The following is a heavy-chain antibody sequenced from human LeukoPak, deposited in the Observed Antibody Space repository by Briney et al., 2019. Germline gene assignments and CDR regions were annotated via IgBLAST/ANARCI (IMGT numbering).Heavy chain of an antibody. D-gene: IGHD1-26*01. Sequence: PSETLSLTCAVYGGSFSGYYWSWIRQPPGKGLEWIGEINHSGSTNYNPSLKSRVTISVDTSKNQFSLKLSSVTAADTAVYYCARGGLGAIQGFDYWGQGTLVTVSS. CDR1: GGSFSGYY. CDR3: ARGGLGAIQGFDY. CDR2: INHSGST. J-gene: IGHJ4*02. V-gene: IGHV4-34*01.